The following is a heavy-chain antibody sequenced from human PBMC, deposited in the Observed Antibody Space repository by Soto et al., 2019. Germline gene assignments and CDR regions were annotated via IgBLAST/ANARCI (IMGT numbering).Heavy chain of an antibody. D-gene: IGHD3-3*01. CDR3: ARHYYFWSGYYPPSPDYYYYYGMDV. J-gene: IGHJ6*02. CDR1: GGTFSSYA. Sequence: SVKVSCKASGGTFSSYAISWVRQAPGQGLEWMGGIIPIFGTANYAQKFQGRVTITADESTSTAYMELSSLRSEDTAVYYCARHYYFWSGYYPPSPDYYYYYGMDVWGQGTTVTVSS. V-gene: IGHV1-69*13. CDR2: IIPIFGTA.